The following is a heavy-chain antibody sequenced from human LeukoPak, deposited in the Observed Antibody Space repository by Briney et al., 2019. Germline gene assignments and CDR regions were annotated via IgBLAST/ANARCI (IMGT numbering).Heavy chain of an antibody. CDR3: ARSTGWLNGN. Sequence: SQTLSLTCAISGDSVSSNSAAWNWIRQSPSRGLEWLGRTNTGTKWFNDYAASVKSRITINPDTSKNQFSLQLTSVTPEDTAVYYCARSTGWLNGNWGQGTLVTVSS. J-gene: IGHJ4*02. D-gene: IGHD2-8*02. CDR2: TNTGTKWFN. V-gene: IGHV6-1*01. CDR1: GDSVSSNSAA.